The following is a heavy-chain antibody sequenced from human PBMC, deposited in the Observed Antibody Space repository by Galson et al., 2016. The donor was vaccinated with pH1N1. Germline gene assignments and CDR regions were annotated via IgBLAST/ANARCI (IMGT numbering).Heavy chain of an antibody. V-gene: IGHV3-7*01. CDR3: AAGRDGAGFDS. J-gene: IGHJ4*02. D-gene: IGHD3-10*01. CDR1: EFTFSTYW. CDR2: IKPDGSEI. Sequence: SLRLSCAASEFTFSTYWMNWVRQAPGEGLEWVANIKPDGSEIYYVDSVRGRFTISRDNAKKSVFLQMNGLRADDTAVYYCAAGRDGAGFDSWGQGTLATVSS.